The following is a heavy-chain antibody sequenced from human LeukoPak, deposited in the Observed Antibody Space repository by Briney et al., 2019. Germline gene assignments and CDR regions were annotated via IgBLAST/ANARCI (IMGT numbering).Heavy chain of an antibody. CDR3: ARDGEDYYGSGSYYRRYYYYMDV. CDR1: GGSISSYY. Sequence: SETLSLTCTVSGGSISSYYWSWIRQPAGKGLEWIGRIYTSGSTNYNPSLKSRVTMSVDTSKNQFSLKLSSVTAADTAVYYCARDGEDYYGSGSYYRRYYYYMDVWGKGTTVTISS. V-gene: IGHV4-4*07. D-gene: IGHD3-10*01. J-gene: IGHJ6*03. CDR2: IYTSGST.